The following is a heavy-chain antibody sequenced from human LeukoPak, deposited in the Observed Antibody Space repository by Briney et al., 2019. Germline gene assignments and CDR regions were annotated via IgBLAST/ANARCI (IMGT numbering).Heavy chain of an antibody. D-gene: IGHD3-10*01. CDR1: GGSFSGYY. Sequence: SETLSLTCAVYGGSFSGYYWSWIRQPPGKGLEWIGEINHSGSTNYNPSLKSRVTISVDTSKNQFSLKLSSVTAADTAVYYCAGSLNGSGSYYDSFDYWGQGTLVTVSS. CDR2: INHSGST. J-gene: IGHJ4*01. V-gene: IGHV4-34*01. CDR3: AGSLNGSGSYYDSFDY.